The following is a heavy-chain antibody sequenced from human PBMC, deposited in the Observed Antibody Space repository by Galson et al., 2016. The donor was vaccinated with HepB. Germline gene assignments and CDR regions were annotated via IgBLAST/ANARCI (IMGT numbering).Heavy chain of an antibody. CDR3: ARGHVGGNAASDF. Sequence: SLRLSCAASGFIVNNNYMNWVRQAPGKGLEWVSVIYSSGSTFYADSVKGRFTISRDNSKNTLYLQMNSLRAEDTAVYYCARGHVGGNAASDFWGQGTLVTVSS. CDR1: GFIVNNNY. V-gene: IGHV3-53*01. D-gene: IGHD4-23*01. J-gene: IGHJ4*02. CDR2: IYSSGST.